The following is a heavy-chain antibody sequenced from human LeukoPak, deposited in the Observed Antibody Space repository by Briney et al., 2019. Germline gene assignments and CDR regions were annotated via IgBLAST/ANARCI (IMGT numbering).Heavy chain of an antibody. CDR3: AKDSSLLVLWYGDYFDY. Sequence: GGSLRLSCAASGFTFTSYAMSWVRQAPGKGLEWVSAISGSGHSTDYADSVKGRFTISRDNSKNTLYLEMNSLRVEDTAVYYCAKDSSLLVLWYGDYFDYWGQGTLVTVSS. CDR1: GFTFTSYA. J-gene: IGHJ4*02. V-gene: IGHV3-23*01. CDR2: ISGSGHST. D-gene: IGHD2-2*01.